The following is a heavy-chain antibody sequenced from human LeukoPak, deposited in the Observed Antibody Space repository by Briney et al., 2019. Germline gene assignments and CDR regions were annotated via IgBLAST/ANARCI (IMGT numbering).Heavy chain of an antibody. CDR2: IKSKTDGGTT. J-gene: IGHJ5*02. CDR1: GFTFSNAW. V-gene: IGHV3-15*01. D-gene: IGHD3-10*01. Sequence: GGSLRLSCAASGFTFSNAWMSWVRQAPGKGLEWVGRIKSKTDGGTTDYAAPVKGRFTISRDDSKNTLYLQMNSLKTEDTAVYYCTTSFYGSGGYYNVRFDPWGQGTLVTVSS. CDR3: TTSFYGSGGYYNVRFDP.